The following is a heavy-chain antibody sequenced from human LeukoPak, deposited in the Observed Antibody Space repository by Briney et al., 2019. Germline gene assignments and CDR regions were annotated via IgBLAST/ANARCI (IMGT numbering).Heavy chain of an antibody. Sequence: GGSLRLSCAASGFTFSSYSMNWVRQAPGKGLEWVSSISSSSSYIYYADSVKGRFTISRDNAKNSLYLQMNSLRAEDTAVYYCARDSGSYYSEVNFDYWGQGTLVTVS. CDR3: ARDSGSYYSEVNFDY. CDR1: GFTFSSYS. J-gene: IGHJ4*02. V-gene: IGHV3-21*01. D-gene: IGHD1-26*01. CDR2: ISSSSSYI.